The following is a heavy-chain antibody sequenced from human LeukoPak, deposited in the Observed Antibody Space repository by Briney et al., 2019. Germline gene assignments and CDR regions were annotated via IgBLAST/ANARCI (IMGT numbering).Heavy chain of an antibody. D-gene: IGHD3-22*01. CDR2: IYYSGST. CDR1: GGSISNYY. CDR3: ARHYYDTSGYYIFDS. Sequence: ASETLSLTCTVSGGSISNYYWSWIRQPPGKGLEYIGYIYYSGSTDYNPSLKSRVTISVDTSKNQFSLKLSSVSAADTAVYYCARHYYDTSGYYIFDSWGQGTLVTVSS. J-gene: IGHJ4*02. V-gene: IGHV4-59*01.